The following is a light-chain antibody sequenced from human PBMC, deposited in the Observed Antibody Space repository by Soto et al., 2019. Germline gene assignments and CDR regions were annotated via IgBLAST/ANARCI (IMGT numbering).Light chain of an antibody. CDR2: EVS. V-gene: IGLV2-8*01. Sequence: QSVLTQPASVSGSPGQSITISCTGTSSDVGNNNFVSWYQQYPGKAPRLMIYEVSKRPSGVPDRFSGSKSGNTASLTVSGLQAEDEADYYCSSFAGSNTVFGGGTKLTVL. CDR1: SSDVGNNNF. J-gene: IGLJ2*01. CDR3: SSFAGSNTV.